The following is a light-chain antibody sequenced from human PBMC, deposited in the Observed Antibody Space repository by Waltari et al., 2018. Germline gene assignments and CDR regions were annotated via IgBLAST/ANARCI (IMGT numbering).Light chain of an antibody. CDR3: QQRSYWPLT. J-gene: IGKJ4*01. V-gene: IGKV3-11*01. CDR2: DAS. Sequence: EIVLTQSPATLSLSPGERATLSCRASERIDSHLAWYQQKPGQAPSLLIYDASNRATGIPARFSGSRSGTDFTLTISSLDPEDFAVYYCQQRSYWPLTFGGGTK. CDR1: ERIDSH.